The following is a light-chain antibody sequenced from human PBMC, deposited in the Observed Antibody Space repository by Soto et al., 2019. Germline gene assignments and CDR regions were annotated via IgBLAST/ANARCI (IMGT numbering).Light chain of an antibody. Sequence: QSALTQPASVSGSPGQSITISCTGTSSDVGGYNYVSWYQQHPGKAPKLMMYEVTNRPSGVSNRFSGSRSGNTASLTISGLQSEDEAEYYCNSYTSSSTFVFGTGTKV. CDR3: NSYTSSSTFV. V-gene: IGLV2-14*01. CDR2: EVT. CDR1: SSDVGGYNY. J-gene: IGLJ1*01.